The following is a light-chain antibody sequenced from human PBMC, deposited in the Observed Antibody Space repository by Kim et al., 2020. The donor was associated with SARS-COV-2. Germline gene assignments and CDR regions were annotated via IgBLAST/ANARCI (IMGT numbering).Light chain of an antibody. V-gene: IGLV1-47*01. CDR3: ATWDDSLNGPV. Sequence: QSVLTQPPSASGTPGQRVTISCSGSTSDIGSNYVYWYQQLPGTAPKLLIYRHNQRPSGVPDRFSVSKSGTSASLAISGLRSDDEADYYCATWDDSLNGPVFGGGTQLTVL. CDR2: RHN. J-gene: IGLJ3*02. CDR1: TSDIGSNY.